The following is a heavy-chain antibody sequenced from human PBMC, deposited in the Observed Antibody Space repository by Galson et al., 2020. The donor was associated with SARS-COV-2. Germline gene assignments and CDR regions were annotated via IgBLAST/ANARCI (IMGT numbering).Heavy chain of an antibody. CDR2: IYYSRNT. CDR1: GGSISNYY. V-gene: IGHV4-59*08. CDR3: ARFYRSSFDL. Sequence: SETLSLTCTVSGGSISNYYWSWIRQPPGEGLEWIGYIYYSRNTNYNPSLKSRVTISVDTSKNQLSLRLSSVTAADTAVYYCARFYRSSFDLWGQGTLVTVSS. D-gene: IGHD6-13*01. J-gene: IGHJ4*02.